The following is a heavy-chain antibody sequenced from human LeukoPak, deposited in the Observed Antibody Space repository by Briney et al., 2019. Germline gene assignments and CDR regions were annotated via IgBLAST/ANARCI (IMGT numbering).Heavy chain of an antibody. D-gene: IGHD2-2*01. J-gene: IGHJ4*02. CDR1: GFDFHTFE. CDR3: ARADCSSASCFAVFDH. CDR2: NGSSGRTT. V-gene: IGHV3-48*03. Sequence: GGSLRLSCAASGFDFHTFEMNWVRQAPGKGLEWVSRNGSSGRTTYYADSVKGRFTISRDNANNSLYLQMNSLGAEGTAVYYCARADCSSASCFAVFDHWGQGALVTVSS.